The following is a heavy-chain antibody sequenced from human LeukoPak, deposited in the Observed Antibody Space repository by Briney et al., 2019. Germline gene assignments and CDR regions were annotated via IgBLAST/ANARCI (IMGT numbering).Heavy chain of an antibody. V-gene: IGHV3-23*01. D-gene: IGHD2-21*01. J-gene: IGHJ4*02. CDR3: AKGHRGYCGDDCFSRVLDF. CDR1: GFTFNIYA. CDR2: ISDSGGST. Sequence: GGSLRLSCAASGFTFNIYAMSWVGQAPGKGLEWVSIISDSGGSTIYADSVKGRFTISTDNSKNTLYLPMTSLRAEDTGVYPRAKGHRGYCGDDCFSRVLDFWGQGTLVTVSS.